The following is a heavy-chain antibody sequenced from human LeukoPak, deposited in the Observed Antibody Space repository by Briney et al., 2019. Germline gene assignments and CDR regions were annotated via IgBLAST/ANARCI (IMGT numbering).Heavy chain of an antibody. D-gene: IGHD3-9*01. J-gene: IGHJ6*02. Sequence: SETLSLTCTVSGGSISSYYWSWIRQPPGKGLEWIGYIYYSGSTNYNPSLKSRVTISVDTSKKQFSLNLRSVTAADTAVYYCARGLHYNILTGGMDVWGQGTTVIVSS. CDR1: GGSISSYY. CDR2: IYYSGST. V-gene: IGHV4-59*12. CDR3: ARGLHYNILTGGMDV.